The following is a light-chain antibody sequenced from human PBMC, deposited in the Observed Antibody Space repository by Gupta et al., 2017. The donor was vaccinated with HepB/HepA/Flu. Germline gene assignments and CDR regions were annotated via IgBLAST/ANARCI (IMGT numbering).Light chain of an antibody. J-gene: IGKJ3*01. CDR2: AAS. CDR3: QQLSA. CDR1: QGISSY. V-gene: IGKV1-9*01. Sequence: DIQLTQSPSFLSASVGDRVTITCRASQGISSYLAWEQQKPGKAPKLRIYAASTLQSGVPSRFSGSGSVTEFTRTRSSMKTEDCATDDGQQLSAFGHGTKVDIK.